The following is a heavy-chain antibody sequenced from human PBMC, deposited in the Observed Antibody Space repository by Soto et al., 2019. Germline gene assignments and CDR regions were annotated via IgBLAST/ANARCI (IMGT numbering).Heavy chain of an antibody. CDR2: IHHSGST. Sequence: PSETLSLTCTVSGGSISSGENFWNWIRQSPGKGLEWIGYIHHSGSTYYNPSLKSRLTISVDTSKNQISLKLNSVTAADTAVYYCARDTGTYPYYFDYWGQGTLGTVSS. V-gene: IGHV4-30-4*01. CDR1: GGSISSGENF. CDR3: ARDTGTYPYYFDY. D-gene: IGHD1-26*01. J-gene: IGHJ4*02.